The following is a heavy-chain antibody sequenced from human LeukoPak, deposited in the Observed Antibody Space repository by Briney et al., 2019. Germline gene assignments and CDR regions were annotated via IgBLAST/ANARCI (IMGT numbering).Heavy chain of an antibody. Sequence: GGSLRLSCAASGFTFRTYGMHWVRQAPGKGLEWVVVIWSDGNNKFYADSVKGRFTISRDNSKNTLCLQMSSLRVEDTAVYYCVKEKGPFNAFDIWGQGTMVTVSS. CDR3: VKEKGPFNAFDI. CDR2: IWSDGNNK. V-gene: IGHV3-33*06. J-gene: IGHJ3*02. CDR1: GFTFRTYG.